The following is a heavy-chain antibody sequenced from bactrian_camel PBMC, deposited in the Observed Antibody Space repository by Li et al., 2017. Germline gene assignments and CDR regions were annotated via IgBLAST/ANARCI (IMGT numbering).Heavy chain of an antibody. Sequence: HVQLVESGGGLVQPGGSLRLSCVASQFTFSSYCMSWVRQAPGKGLEWVPSIYSDSSNTYYTDSVKGRFTVSRDNAKNTVVLQMNNLKPEDSGMYHCAVYDAYAGRCSFREDYYDYWGPGTQVTVS. D-gene: IGHD2*01. J-gene: IGHJ4*01. V-gene: IGHV3-2*01. CDR3: AVYDAYAGRCSFREDYYDY. CDR2: IYSDSSNT. CDR1: QFTFSSYC.